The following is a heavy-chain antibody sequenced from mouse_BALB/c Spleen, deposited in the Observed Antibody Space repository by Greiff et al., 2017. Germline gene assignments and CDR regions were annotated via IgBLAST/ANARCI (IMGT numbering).Heavy chain of an antibody. D-gene: IGHD2-3*01. Sequence: VQLQESGPELVKPGVSVKMSCKASGYTFTDYVISWVKQRNGQGLEWIGVIYPGSGSTYYNEKFKGKATLTADKSSNTAYMQLSSLTSEDSAVYYCGGYYDYWGQGTTLTVSS. CDR3: GGYYDY. CDR1: GYTFTDYV. V-gene: IGHV1-77*01. J-gene: IGHJ2*01. CDR2: IYPGSGST.